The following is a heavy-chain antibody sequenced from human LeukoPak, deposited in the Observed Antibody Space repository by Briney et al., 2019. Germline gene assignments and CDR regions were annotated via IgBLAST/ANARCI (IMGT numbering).Heavy chain of an antibody. CDR1: GFTFSNAW. V-gene: IGHV3-15*01. Sequence: GGSLRLSCAASGFTFSNAWMSWVRQAPGKGLEWVGRIKSKTDGGTTDYAAPVKGRFTISRDDSKNTLYLQMNSLKTEDTAVYYCAKDRGDYVFLNWGQGTLVTVSS. CDR2: IKSKTDGGTT. CDR3: AKDRGDYVFLN. D-gene: IGHD3-16*01. J-gene: IGHJ4*02.